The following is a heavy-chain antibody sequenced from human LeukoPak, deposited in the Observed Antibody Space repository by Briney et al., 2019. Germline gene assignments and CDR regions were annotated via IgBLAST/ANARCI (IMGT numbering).Heavy chain of an antibody. CDR3: TTDLDWLKEDY. D-gene: IGHD3/OR15-3a*01. J-gene: IGHJ4*02. CDR1: GFIFSTYY. Sequence: GGSLRLSCAASGFIFSTYYMSWVRQAPGKGLEWVGRIKSKTDGGTTDYAAPVKGRFTISRDDSKNTLYLQMNSLKTEGTAVYYCTTDLDWLKEDYWGQGTLVTVSS. CDR2: IKSKTDGGTT. V-gene: IGHV3-15*01.